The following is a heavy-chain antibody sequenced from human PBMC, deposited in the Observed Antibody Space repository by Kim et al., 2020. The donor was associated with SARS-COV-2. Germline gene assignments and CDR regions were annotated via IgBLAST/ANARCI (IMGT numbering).Heavy chain of an antibody. J-gene: IGHJ4*02. Sequence: STPSLKSRVTISVDTSKNQCSLKLSSVTAADTAVYYCARGRGTVTTRIDYWRQGTLVIVP. CDR3: ARGRGTVTTRIDY. V-gene: IGHV4-34*01. D-gene: IGHD4-4*01.